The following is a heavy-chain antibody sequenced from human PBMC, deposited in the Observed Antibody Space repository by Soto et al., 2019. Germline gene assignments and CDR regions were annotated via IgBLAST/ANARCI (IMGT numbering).Heavy chain of an antibody. V-gene: IGHV4-31*03. CDR3: ARLIGKTTVTRNSYFYGMDV. CDR2: IYYSGST. CDR1: GGSISSGGYY. Sequence: SETLSLTCTVSGGSISSGGYYWSWIRQHPGKGLEWIGYIYYSGSTYYNPSLKSRVTISVDTSKNQFSLKLSSVTAADTAVYYCARLIGKTTVTRNSYFYGMDVWGQGTTVTVSS. D-gene: IGHD4-17*01. J-gene: IGHJ6*02.